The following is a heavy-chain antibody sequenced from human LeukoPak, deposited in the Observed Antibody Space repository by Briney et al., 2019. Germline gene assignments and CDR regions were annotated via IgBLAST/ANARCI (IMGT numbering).Heavy chain of an antibody. V-gene: IGHV3-30-3*01. D-gene: IGHD1-26*01. CDR2: ISYDGSNK. J-gene: IGHJ4*02. Sequence: GGSLRLSCAASGFTFSSHAMHWVRQAPGKGLEGVAVISYDGSNKNYVDSVKGRFTVSRDNSKNTLDLQMNSLRAEDSAVYYCARDMSGRYQIDYWGQGTLATVSS. CDR3: ARDMSGRYQIDY. CDR1: GFTFSSHA.